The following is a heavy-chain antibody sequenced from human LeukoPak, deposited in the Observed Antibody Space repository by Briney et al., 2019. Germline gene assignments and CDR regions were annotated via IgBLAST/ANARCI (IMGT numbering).Heavy chain of an antibody. CDR2: IYSGGST. J-gene: IGHJ3*02. V-gene: IGHV3-53*01. Sequence: PGGSLRLSCAASGFTVSSNYMTWVRQAPGKELEWVSVIYSGGSTYYADSVRGRFTISRDNSKNTLYLQMNSLRAEDTAVYYCAKWGDAFIWGQGTMVTVSS. CDR3: AKWGDAFI. CDR1: GFTVSSNY. D-gene: IGHD2-21*01.